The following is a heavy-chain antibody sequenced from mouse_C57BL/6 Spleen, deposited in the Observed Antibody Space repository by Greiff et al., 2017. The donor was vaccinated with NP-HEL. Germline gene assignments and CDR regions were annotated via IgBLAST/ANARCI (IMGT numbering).Heavy chain of an antibody. V-gene: IGHV1-76*01. D-gene: IGHD2-5*01. CDR3: ARRSKDYYAMDY. CDR2: IYPGSGNT. J-gene: IGHJ4*01. Sequence: QVQLQQSGAELVRPGASVKLSCKASGYTFTDYYINWVKQRPGQGLEWIARIYPGSGNTYYNEKFKGKATLTAEKSSSTAYMQLSSLTSEDSAVYFCARRSKDYYAMDYWGQGTSVTVSS. CDR1: GYTFTDYY.